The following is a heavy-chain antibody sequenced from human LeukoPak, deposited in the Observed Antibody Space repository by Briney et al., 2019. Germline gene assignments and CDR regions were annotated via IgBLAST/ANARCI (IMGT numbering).Heavy chain of an antibody. J-gene: IGHJ3*02. V-gene: IGHV4-39*01. Sequence: SETLSLTCTVSAASFSDSTYYWAWIRQPPGKGLEWIGSIYFSETKYNPSLKSRITMSGDTSKNQFSLKLSSVTAADTAVYYCASPSKLVISRGGFDIWGQGTMVTVSA. CDR2: IYFSET. CDR3: ASPSKLVISRGGFDI. D-gene: IGHD3-22*01. CDR1: AASFSDSTYY.